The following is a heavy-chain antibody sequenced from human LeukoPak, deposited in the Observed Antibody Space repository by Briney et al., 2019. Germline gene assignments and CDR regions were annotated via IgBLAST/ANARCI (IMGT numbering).Heavy chain of an antibody. CDR2: ISYSSSHI. J-gene: IGHJ4*02. Sequence: PGGSLRLSCAVSGFTFSDYGMNWVRQAPGKGLEWVSFISYSSSHIYYADSVKGRFTISRDNAQNSLYLQTNSLRAEDTAVYYCARFTSGSGSNDYFDYWGQGTLVTLSS. D-gene: IGHD3-10*01. CDR3: ARFTSGSGSNDYFDY. CDR1: GFTFSDYG. V-gene: IGHV3-21*01.